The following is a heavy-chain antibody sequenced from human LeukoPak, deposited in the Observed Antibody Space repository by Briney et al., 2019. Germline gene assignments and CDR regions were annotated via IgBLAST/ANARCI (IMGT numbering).Heavy chain of an antibody. Sequence: GGSLRLSCAASGFTFSKAWMNWVRQAPGKGLEWVSTLYNGGSPHYADSVKGRFTISSDKSKNTLFLQMNSLRAEDTAVYYCARAQDYCSGGSCYGYFQHWGQGSLVTVSS. CDR1: GFTFSKAW. CDR2: LYNGGSP. J-gene: IGHJ1*01. V-gene: IGHV3-53*01. D-gene: IGHD2-15*01. CDR3: ARAQDYCSGGSCYGYFQH.